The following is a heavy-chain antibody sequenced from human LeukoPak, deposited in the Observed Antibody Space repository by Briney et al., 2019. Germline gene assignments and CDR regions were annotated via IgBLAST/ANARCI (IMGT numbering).Heavy chain of an antibody. CDR2: IRSKANSYAT. J-gene: IGHJ3*01. V-gene: IGHV3-73*01. D-gene: IGHD3/OR15-3a*01. Sequence: GGSLRLSCAASGFTFSGSAMHWVRQASGKGLEWVGRIRSKANSYATAYAASVKGRFTISRDDSKNTAYLEMNSLKTEDTAVHYCTRGALDYRDAYDFWGQGTMVTVSS. CDR3: TRGALDYRDAYDF. CDR1: GFTFSGSA.